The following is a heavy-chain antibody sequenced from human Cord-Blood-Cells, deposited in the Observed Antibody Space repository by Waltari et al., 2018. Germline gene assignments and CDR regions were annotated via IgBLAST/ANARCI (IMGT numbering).Heavy chain of an antibody. Sequence: QVQLQQWGAGLLKPSETLSLTCAVYGGVFSGHFLGWTAPPPGKGLEWIGEINHIGSTNYNPTLKSRVTISVDTSKNQFSLKLSSVTAADTAVYYCARGRVDSSSSFDYWGQGTLVTVSS. CDR3: ARGRVDSSSSFDY. CDR1: GGVFSGHF. J-gene: IGHJ4*02. D-gene: IGHD6-6*01. V-gene: IGHV4-34*01. CDR2: INHIGST.